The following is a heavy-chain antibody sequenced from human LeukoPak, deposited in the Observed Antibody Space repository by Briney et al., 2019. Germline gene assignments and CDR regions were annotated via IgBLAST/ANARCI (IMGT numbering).Heavy chain of an antibody. Sequence: GGSLRLSCAASGFTFSSYGMHWVRQAPGKGLEWVSVIYTGGDTYYADSVRGRFTISRDNSKNTLYLQMSSLRVEDTAVYFCARDRYYYGSDCWGQGTLVTVSS. D-gene: IGHD3-10*01. CDR3: ARDRYYYGSDC. CDR2: IYTGGDT. J-gene: IGHJ4*02. CDR1: GFTFSSYG. V-gene: IGHV3-53*01.